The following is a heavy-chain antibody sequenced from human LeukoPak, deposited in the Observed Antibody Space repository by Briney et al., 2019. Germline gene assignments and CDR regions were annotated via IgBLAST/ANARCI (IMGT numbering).Heavy chain of an antibody. D-gene: IGHD6-13*01. CDR1: GGSFSGYY. CDR3: ARRGSSWPYWYFDL. J-gene: IGHJ2*01. V-gene: IGHV4-34*01. CDR2: INHSGST. Sequence: SETLSLTCAVYGGSFSGYYWSWIRQPPGKGLEWIGEINHSGSTNYNPPLKSRVTISVDTSKNQFSLKLSSVTAADTAVYYCARRGSSWPYWYFDLWGRGTLVTVSS.